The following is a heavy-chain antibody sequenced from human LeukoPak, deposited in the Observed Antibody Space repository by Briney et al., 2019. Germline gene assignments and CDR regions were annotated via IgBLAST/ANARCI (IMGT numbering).Heavy chain of an antibody. Sequence: RGGSLRLSCAASGFTFSTYSMNWIRQAPGKGLEWVSSISSSSSYIYYADSVKGRFTISRDNAKNSLYLQMNSLRAEDTAVYYCAKVVPAAIRWFDPWGQGTLVTVSS. CDR2: ISSSSSYI. CDR1: GFTFSTYS. J-gene: IGHJ5*02. D-gene: IGHD2-2*01. CDR3: AKVVPAAIRWFDP. V-gene: IGHV3-21*01.